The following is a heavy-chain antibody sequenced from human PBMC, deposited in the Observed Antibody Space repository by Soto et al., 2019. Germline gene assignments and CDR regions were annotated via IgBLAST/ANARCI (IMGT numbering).Heavy chain of an antibody. CDR1: GYTFTSYA. CDR3: AFLEWLLGDDHYYHLAV. J-gene: IGHJ6*03. CDR2: INAGNGNT. V-gene: IGHV1-3*01. Sequence: GASVKVSCKASGYTFTSYAMHWVRQAPGQRLEWMGWINAGNGNTKYSQKFQGRVTITRDTSASTAYMELSSLRSEDTAVYYCAFLEWLLGDDHYYHLAVWGKGTTVTVSS. D-gene: IGHD3-3*01.